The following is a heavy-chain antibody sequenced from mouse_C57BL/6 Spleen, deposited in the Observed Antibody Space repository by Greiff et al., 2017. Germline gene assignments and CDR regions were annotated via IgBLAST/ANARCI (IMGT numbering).Heavy chain of an antibody. CDR3: ASPLFYYGSSDEGVDY. CDR1: GYAFSSSW. V-gene: IGHV1-82*01. Sequence: QVQLQQSGPELVKPGASVKISCKASGYAFSSSWMNWVKQRPGKGLEWIGRIYPGDGDTNYNGKFKGKATLTADKSSSTAYMQLSSLTSEDSAVXFGASPLFYYGSSDEGVDYWGQGTTLTVSS. J-gene: IGHJ2*01. D-gene: IGHD1-1*01. CDR2: IYPGDGDT.